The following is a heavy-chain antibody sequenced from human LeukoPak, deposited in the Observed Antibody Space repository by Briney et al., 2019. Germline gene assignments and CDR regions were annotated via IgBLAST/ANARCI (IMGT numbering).Heavy chain of an antibody. CDR1: GGSISSYY. V-gene: IGHV4-59*08. CDR3: ARRFSSSWYVLDY. J-gene: IGHJ4*02. CDR2: IYYSGST. D-gene: IGHD6-13*01. Sequence: SETLSLTCTVSGGSISSYYWSWIRQPPGKGLEWIGYIYYSGSTNYNPSLKSRVTISVDTSKNQFSLKLSSVTAADTAVYYCARRFSSSWYVLDYWGQGTLVTVSS.